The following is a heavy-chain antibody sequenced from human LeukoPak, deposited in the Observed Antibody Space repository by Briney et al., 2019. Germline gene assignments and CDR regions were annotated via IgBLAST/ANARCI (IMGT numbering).Heavy chain of an antibody. CDR2: IYNGVNI. CDR3: ARSRAFNSGAFDP. D-gene: IGHD1-26*01. J-gene: IGHJ5*02. V-gene: IGHV4-61*01. CDR1: GASVSSASY. Sequence: SETLSLTCTVSGASVSSASYWTWIRQPPGKGVEWIAHIYNGVNINYNPSLKGRVTISVDTSKNQFSLRLNSVTAADTAVYYCARSRAFNSGAFDPWGQGSLVTVSS.